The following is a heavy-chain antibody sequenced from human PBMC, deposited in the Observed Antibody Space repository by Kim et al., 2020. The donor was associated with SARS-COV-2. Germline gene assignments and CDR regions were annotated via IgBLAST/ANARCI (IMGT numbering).Heavy chain of an antibody. CDR1: GFTFSSYA. Sequence: GGSLRLSCAASGFTFSSYAMNWVRQAPGKGLEWVSSISCSGSSTYYADSVKGRFTISRDNSKNTLYLQMNSLRAEDTAVYYCATGTRCGGDCCQPSDFQDWGQGTPVTVSS. D-gene: IGHD2-21*02. V-gene: IGHV3-23*01. J-gene: IGHJ1*01. CDR3: ATGTRCGGDCCQPSDFQD. CDR2: ISCSGSST.